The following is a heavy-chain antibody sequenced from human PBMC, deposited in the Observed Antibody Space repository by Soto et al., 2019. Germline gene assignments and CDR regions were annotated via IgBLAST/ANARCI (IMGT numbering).Heavy chain of an antibody. CDR2: INPNSGGT. CDR1: GYTFTGYY. V-gene: IGHV1-2*04. J-gene: IGHJ6*02. CDR3: ARGDDTLISYYYYGMDV. Sequence: QVQLVQSGAEVKKPGASVKVSCKASGYTFTGYYMHWVRQAPGQGLEWMGWINPNSGGTNYAQKFQGWVTMTRDTSISTAYMELSRLRSDDTAVYYCARGDDTLISYYYYGMDVWGQGTTVTVSS. D-gene: IGHD2-21*01.